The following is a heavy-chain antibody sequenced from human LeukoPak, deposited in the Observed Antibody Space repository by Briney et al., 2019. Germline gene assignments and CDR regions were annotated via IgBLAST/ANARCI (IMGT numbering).Heavy chain of an antibody. J-gene: IGHJ4*02. V-gene: IGHV1-2*02. D-gene: IGHD6-25*01. Sequence: GASVKVSCKASGYTFTGYYMHWVRQAPGQGLEWMGWINPNSGGTNYAQKSQGRVTMTRDTSISTAYMELSRLRSDDTAVYYCARAPSGYENYFDYWGQGTLVTVSS. CDR1: GYTFTGYY. CDR3: ARAPSGYENYFDY. CDR2: INPNSGGT.